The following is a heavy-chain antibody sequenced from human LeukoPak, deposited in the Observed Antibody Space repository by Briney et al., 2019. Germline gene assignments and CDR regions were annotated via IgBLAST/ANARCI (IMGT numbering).Heavy chain of an antibody. Sequence: SETLSLTCTVSGGSISSSSYYWGWIRQPPGKGLEWIGSIYYSGSTYYNPSLKSRVTISVDTSKDQFSLKLSSVTAADTAVYYCARHDSSSWSVYGMDVWGQGTTVTVSS. J-gene: IGHJ6*02. D-gene: IGHD6-13*01. V-gene: IGHV4-39*01. CDR2: IYYSGST. CDR1: GGSISSSSYY. CDR3: ARHDSSSWSVYGMDV.